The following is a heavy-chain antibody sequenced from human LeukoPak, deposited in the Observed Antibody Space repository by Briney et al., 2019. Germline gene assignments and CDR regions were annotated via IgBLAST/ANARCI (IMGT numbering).Heavy chain of an antibody. CDR3: ARAQITMVRGVNSRPGGMDV. V-gene: IGHV4-59*01. Sequence: SETLSLTCTVSGGSISSYYWSWIRQPPGKGLEWIGYIYYSGSTNYNPSLKSRVTISVDTSKNQFSLKLSSVTAADTAVYYCARAQITMVRGVNSRPGGMDVWGQGTTVTVSS. D-gene: IGHD3-10*01. J-gene: IGHJ6*02. CDR1: GGSISSYY. CDR2: IYYSGST.